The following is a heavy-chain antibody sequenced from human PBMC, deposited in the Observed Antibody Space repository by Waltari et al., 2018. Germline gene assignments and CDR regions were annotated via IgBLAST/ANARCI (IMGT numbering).Heavy chain of an antibody. D-gene: IGHD6-19*01. J-gene: IGHJ4*02. V-gene: IGHV4-39*07. CDR2: IYYSGST. CDR3: ARVSSGWFDY. CDR1: GGSISSSSYY. Sequence: QLQLQESGPGLVKPSETLSLTCPVSGGSISSSSYYWGWIRQPPGKGLEWIGSIYYSGSTYYNPSLKSRVTISVDTSKNQFSLKLSSVTATDTAVYYCARVSSGWFDYWGQGTLVTVSS.